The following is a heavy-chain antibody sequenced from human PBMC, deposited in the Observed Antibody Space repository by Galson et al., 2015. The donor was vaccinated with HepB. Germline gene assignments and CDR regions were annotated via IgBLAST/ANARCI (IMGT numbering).Heavy chain of an antibody. D-gene: IGHD5-12*01. V-gene: IGHV3-7*03. CDR3: ARDNIVPTTSGWGFDH. Sequence: SLRLSCAASGFTFSSYWMSWVRQAPGKGLEWVADIKQDGSDKYYVDSVKGRFTISRDTVKNSLFLQMNSLRAEDTAVHYCARDNIVPTTSGWGFDHWGQGTLVTVSS. CDR2: IKQDGSDK. CDR1: GFTFSSYW. J-gene: IGHJ4*02.